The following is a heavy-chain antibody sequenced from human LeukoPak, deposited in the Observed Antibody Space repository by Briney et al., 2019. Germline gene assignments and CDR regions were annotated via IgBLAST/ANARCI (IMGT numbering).Heavy chain of an antibody. Sequence: GGSLRLSCAASGFTFSSYNMNWVRQAPGKGLEWVSSITSSSSYIYYADSVKGRFTISRDNAKNSLFLQMNSLTVDDTAVYYCSGGSRFVDYWGQGTLVTVSS. J-gene: IGHJ4*02. V-gene: IGHV3-21*01. CDR2: ITSSSSYI. CDR3: SGGSRFVDY. CDR1: GFTFSSYN. D-gene: IGHD3-16*01.